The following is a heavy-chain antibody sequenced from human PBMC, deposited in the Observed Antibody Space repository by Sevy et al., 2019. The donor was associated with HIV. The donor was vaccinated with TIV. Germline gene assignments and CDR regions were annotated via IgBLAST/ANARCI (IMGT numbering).Heavy chain of an antibody. CDR3: AREGALWFGESDY. J-gene: IGHJ4*02. CDR1: GYSFTSRG. CDR2: ISAYNGNT. Sequence: ASVKVSCKASGYSFTSRGIDWVRQAPGQGLEWLGWISAYNGNTKYGQRLQDRVTMTTDTSASTAYMELRSLRSDDTAVYYCAREGALWFGESDYWGQGTLVTV. D-gene: IGHD3-10*01. V-gene: IGHV1-18*01.